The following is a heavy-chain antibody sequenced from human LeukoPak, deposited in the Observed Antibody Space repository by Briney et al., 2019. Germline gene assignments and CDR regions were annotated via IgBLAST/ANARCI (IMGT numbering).Heavy chain of an antibody. J-gene: IGHJ4*02. CDR1: GFTFSSYG. V-gene: IGHV3-30*02. Sequence: GGSLRLSCAASGFTFSSYGMHWVRQAPGKGLEWVAFIRYDGSNKYYADSVKGRFTISRDNSKNTLYLQMNSLRAEDTAVYYCARDRYYYDSSGYYYHDYWGQGTLVTVSS. CDR2: IRYDGSNK. D-gene: IGHD3-22*01. CDR3: ARDRYYYDSSGYYYHDY.